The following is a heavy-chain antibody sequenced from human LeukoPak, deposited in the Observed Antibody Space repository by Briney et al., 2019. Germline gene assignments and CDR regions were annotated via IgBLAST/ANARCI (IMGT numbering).Heavy chain of an antibody. CDR2: IHYSGSS. CDR1: GDSTSNFY. Sequence: SETLSLTCTVSGDSTSNFYWNWIRQSPGKGLEWIGNIHYSGSSVYNPSLKSRGTISIDTSGRQFFLKLNSVTAADTAVYFCALAPNSNWFDFWGPGTLVTVSS. CDR3: ALAPNSNWFDF. J-gene: IGHJ5*01. V-gene: IGHV4-59*03. D-gene: IGHD2-8*01.